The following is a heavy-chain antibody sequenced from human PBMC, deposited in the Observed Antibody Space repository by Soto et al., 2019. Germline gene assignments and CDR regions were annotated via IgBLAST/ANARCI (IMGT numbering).Heavy chain of an antibody. J-gene: IGHJ3*02. CDR3: ARRYASSGYAYDI. CDR1: GGFLSSYY. D-gene: IGHD3-22*01. CDR2: IYYSGST. V-gene: IGHV4-59*08. Sequence: SETLSLTCTVSGGFLSSYYWSWIRQPPGKGLEWIGYIYYSGSTYYNPSLKSRVTISVDTSKNQFSLKLNSVTAADTAVYYCARRYASSGYAYDIWGQGTMVTVSS.